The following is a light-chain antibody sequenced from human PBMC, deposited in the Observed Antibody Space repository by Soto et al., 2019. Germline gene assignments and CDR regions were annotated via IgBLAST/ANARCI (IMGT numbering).Light chain of an antibody. CDR3: QQLTSYPRT. V-gene: IGKV1-9*01. Sequence: IQLTQSPSSLSASVGDRVSITCRASQGISSYLAWYQQKPGEAPKLLIYAASTLQSGVPSRFSGSGSGTDFTRTISNLQPEDIATYYCQQLTSYPRTFGGGTKVEIK. CDR2: AAS. J-gene: IGKJ4*01. CDR1: QGISSY.